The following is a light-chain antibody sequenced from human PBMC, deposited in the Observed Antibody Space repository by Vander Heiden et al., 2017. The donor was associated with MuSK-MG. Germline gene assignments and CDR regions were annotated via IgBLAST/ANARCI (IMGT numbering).Light chain of an antibody. CDR2: AAS. V-gene: IGKV1-39*01. CDR3: QQGYSNVWT. J-gene: IGKJ1*01. Sequence: DIQMTQSPSSLSASVGDRVTITCRASQNINNYLNWYQQKPGKAPSLLIYAASSLQSGVPSRFSGSGSGTEFTITITSLHPEDFAIYYCQQGYSNVWTCGQGTKVE. CDR1: QNINNY.